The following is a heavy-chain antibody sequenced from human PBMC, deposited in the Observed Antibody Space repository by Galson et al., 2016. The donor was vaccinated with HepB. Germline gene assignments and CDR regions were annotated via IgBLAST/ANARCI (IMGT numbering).Heavy chain of an antibody. Sequence: SVKVSCKASGYTFTTYGISWVRQAPGQGLEWMGWISAYNGNTNYAQKLQGRVTMTTDPSTSPAYMELRSLRSDDTAVYYCARDPRNIRYQLLEIYYYYYAMDVWGQGTTVTVSS. J-gene: IGHJ6*02. CDR1: GYTFTTYG. D-gene: IGHD2-2*01. V-gene: IGHV1-18*01. CDR3: ARDPRNIRYQLLEIYYYYYAMDV. CDR2: ISAYNGNT.